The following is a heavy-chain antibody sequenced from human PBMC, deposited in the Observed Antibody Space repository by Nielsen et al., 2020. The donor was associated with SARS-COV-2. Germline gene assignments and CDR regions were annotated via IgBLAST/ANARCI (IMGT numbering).Heavy chain of an antibody. CDR1: GFTFDDYA. J-gene: IGHJ4*02. CDR3: ASSGYSYGYQFDY. V-gene: IGHV3-9*01. Sequence: GGSLRLSCAASGFTFDDYAMHWVRQAPGKGLEWVSGISWNSGSIGYADSVKGRFTISRDNAKNSLYLQMNSLRAEDTALYYCASSGYSYGYQFDYWGQGTLVTVSS. D-gene: IGHD5-18*01. CDR2: ISWNSGSI.